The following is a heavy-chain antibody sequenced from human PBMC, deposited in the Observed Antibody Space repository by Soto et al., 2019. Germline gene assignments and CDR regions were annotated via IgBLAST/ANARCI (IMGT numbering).Heavy chain of an antibody. D-gene: IGHD3-3*01. CDR3: ARDYYDFWSGSYYYYMDV. Sequence: GGSLRLSCAASGFTFSSYWMSWVRQAPGKGLEWVANIKQDGSEKYYVDSVKGRFTISRDNAKNSLYLQMTSLRAEDTAVYYCARDYYDFWSGSYYYYMDVWGKGTMVTVSS. CDR2: IKQDGSEK. J-gene: IGHJ6*03. CDR1: GFTFSSYW. V-gene: IGHV3-7*01.